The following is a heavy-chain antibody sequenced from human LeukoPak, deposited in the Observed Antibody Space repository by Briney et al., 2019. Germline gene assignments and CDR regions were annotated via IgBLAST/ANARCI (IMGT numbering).Heavy chain of an antibody. D-gene: IGHD1-14*01. CDR3: ARIGSRTGGSYYYMDV. CDR2: INHSGTT. V-gene: IGHV4-34*01. J-gene: IGHJ6*03. CDR1: GGSFSGYY. Sequence: SETLSLTCAVYGGSFSGYYWRWIRQAPGKGREWMGEINHSGTTNYNPSLKSRVTISVDTYKNQFSLKMSFVSAAAAAVYYCARIGSRTGGSYYYMDVWGKGTMVTVSS.